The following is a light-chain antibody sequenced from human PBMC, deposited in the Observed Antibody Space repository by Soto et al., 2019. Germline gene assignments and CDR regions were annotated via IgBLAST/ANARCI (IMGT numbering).Light chain of an antibody. J-gene: IGLJ3*02. CDR3: SSTAGNNNLV. CDR2: EVY. CDR1: SSDVGGHNY. Sequence: QSALTQSPSASGSPGQSVTISCTGSSSDVGGHNYVSWYQHHPGKAPKLIIYEVYKRPSGVPDRFSGSKSGNTASLTVSGLQAEDEAVYYCSSTAGNNNLVFGGGTQLTVL. V-gene: IGLV2-8*01.